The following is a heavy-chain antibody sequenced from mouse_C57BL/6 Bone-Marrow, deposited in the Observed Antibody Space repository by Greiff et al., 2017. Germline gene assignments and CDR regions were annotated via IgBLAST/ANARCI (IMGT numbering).Heavy chain of an antibody. Sequence: EVKLMESEGGLVQPGRSMKLSCTASGFTFSDYYMAWVRQVPEKGLEWVANINYDGSSTYYLDSLKSRFIISRDNAKNILYLQMSSLKSEDTATYYCARDRRDYAMDYWGQGTSVTVSS. CDR2: INYDGSST. V-gene: IGHV5-16*01. CDR1: GFTFSDYY. J-gene: IGHJ4*01. CDR3: ARDRRDYAMDY.